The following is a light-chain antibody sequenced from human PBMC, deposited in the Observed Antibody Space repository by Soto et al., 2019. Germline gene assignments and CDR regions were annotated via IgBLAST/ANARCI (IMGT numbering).Light chain of an antibody. CDR2: GAS. CDR3: QQYAGSPT. CDR1: QSVASTY. V-gene: IGKV3-20*01. J-gene: IGKJ5*01. Sequence: EIVLTQSPGTLSLSPGERATLSCWASQSVASTYLGWYQQKPGQAPRLLIYGASSRATGIPDRFSGSGSGTDFTLTISRLEPEDFALYYCQQYAGSPTFGQVTRLEIK.